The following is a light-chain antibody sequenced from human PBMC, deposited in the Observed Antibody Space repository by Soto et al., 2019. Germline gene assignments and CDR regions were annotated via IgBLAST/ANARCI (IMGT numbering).Light chain of an antibody. CDR2: ENN. Sequence: QSVLTQPPSVSAAPGQKITISCSGGNSNLGENYVSWYQQVPGAAPRLLIYENNKRPSGIPDRFSGSKSDMSGTLAITGLQTGDEADYYCGTWDSSLSAWVFGGGTKLTVL. CDR1: NSNLGENY. CDR3: GTWDSSLSAWV. J-gene: IGLJ3*02. V-gene: IGLV1-51*02.